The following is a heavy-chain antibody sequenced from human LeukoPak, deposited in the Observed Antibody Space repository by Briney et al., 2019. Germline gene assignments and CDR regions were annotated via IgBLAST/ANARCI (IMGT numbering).Heavy chain of an antibody. Sequence: GGSLRLSCAASGFTFSSYNMNWVRQAPGKGLEWVSSISSSSSYIYYADSVKGRFTISRDNAKNSLYLQMNSLRAEDTAVYYCASLVGATTEGSSDYWGQGTLVTVSS. V-gene: IGHV3-21*01. CDR2: ISSSSSYI. D-gene: IGHD1-26*01. J-gene: IGHJ4*02. CDR1: GFTFSSYN. CDR3: ASLVGATTEGSSDY.